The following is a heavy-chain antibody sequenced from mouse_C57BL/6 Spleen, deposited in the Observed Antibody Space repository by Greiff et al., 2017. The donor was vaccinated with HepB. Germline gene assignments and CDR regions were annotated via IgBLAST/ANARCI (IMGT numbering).Heavy chain of an antibody. CDR1: GFTFSSYA. D-gene: IGHD1-1*01. V-gene: IGHV5-4*01. CDR3: ARDHGSSYPFAMDY. CDR2: ISDGGSYT. Sequence: EVKLVESGGGLVKPGGSLKLSCAASGFTFSSYAMSWVRQTPEKRLEWVATISDGGSYTYYPDNVKGRFTISRDNAKNNLYLQMSHLKSEDTAMYYCARDHGSSYPFAMDYWGQGTSVTVSS. J-gene: IGHJ4*01.